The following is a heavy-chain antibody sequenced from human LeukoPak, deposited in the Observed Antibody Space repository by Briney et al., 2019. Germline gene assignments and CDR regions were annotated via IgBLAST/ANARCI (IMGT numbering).Heavy chain of an antibody. D-gene: IGHD1-7*01. V-gene: IGHV4-34*01. J-gene: IGHJ6*03. CDR2: INDNGRA. CDR1: GGSFIKYY. CDR3: ARRWNYGRNYYIDV. Sequence: SETLSLTCAVSGGSFIKYYWNWIRQPPGKGLEWLGEINDNGRANYNPSLMSRVTVSVDTSKNQFSLRLTSVTATDTAVYYCARRWNYGRNYYIDVWGKGATVSVSS.